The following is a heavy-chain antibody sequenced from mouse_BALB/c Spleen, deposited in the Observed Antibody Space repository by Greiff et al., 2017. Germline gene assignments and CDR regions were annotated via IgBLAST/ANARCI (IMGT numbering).Heavy chain of an antibody. D-gene: IGHD1-1*01. J-gene: IGHJ3*01. CDR2: INPSNGGT. Sequence: QVQLQQPGAELVKPGASVKLSCKASGYTFTSYYMYWVKQRPGQGLEWIGGINPSNGGTNFNEKFKSKATLTVDKSSSTDYMQLSSLTSEDSAVYYCTNYYGSSPFAYWGQGTLVTVSA. V-gene: IGHV1S16*01. CDR3: TNYYGSSPFAY. CDR1: GYTFTSYY.